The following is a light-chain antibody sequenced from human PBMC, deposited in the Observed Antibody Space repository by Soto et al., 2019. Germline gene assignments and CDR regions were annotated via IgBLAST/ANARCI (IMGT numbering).Light chain of an antibody. CDR1: QSITTW. Sequence: DIQMTQSPSTLSASVGERVTITCRASQSITTWLAWYQQKPGKAPKLLIYKASSLEGGVPSRFSRCGSGTEFNLTISSLQPDDFATYYCQQYNTYPLTFGGGTTVEIK. CDR3: QQYNTYPLT. V-gene: IGKV1-5*03. J-gene: IGKJ4*01. CDR2: KAS.